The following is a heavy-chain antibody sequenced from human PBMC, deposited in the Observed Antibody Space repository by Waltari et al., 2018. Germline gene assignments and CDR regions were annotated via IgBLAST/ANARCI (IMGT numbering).Heavy chain of an antibody. V-gene: IGHV4-39*01. CDR3: ARHTMFYDSSGYFAY. J-gene: IGHJ4*02. CDR2: IYYRGRT. D-gene: IGHD3-22*01. CDR1: GGSISSTTYY. Sequence: QLHLQESGPGLVKPSETLSLTCTVSGGSISSTTYYWGWIRQPPGKGLEWIGTIYYRGRTYYNPSCESRVSMSVDTSKNQFALKRNSVTAADTAVYYCARHTMFYDSSGYFAYWGQGALVTVSS.